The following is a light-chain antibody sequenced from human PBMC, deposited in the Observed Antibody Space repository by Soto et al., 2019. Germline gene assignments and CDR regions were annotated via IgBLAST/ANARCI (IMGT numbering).Light chain of an antibody. J-gene: IGKJ4*01. Sequence: ETVLTQSPGTLSLSPGERATLSCRASQSVSSSYLAWYQQKPGQAPRLLIYGASNRATGSPDRFSGSGSATDFTLTISRLEPEDFAVYYCQQYGTSPPLTFGGGTKVEIK. CDR2: GAS. V-gene: IGKV3-20*01. CDR1: QSVSSSY. CDR3: QQYGTSPPLT.